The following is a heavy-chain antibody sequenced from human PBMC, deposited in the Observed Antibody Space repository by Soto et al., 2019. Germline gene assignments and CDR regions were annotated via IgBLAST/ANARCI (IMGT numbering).Heavy chain of an antibody. J-gene: IGHJ2*01. CDR1: EDTFRNYA. V-gene: IGHV1-69*06. CDR2: IIPIFGTA. CDR3: ASTKYDSSAYYYWYLGL. Sequence: QVELVQSGAEVKKPGSSVKVSCQASEDTFRNYAISWVRQAPGQGLEWMGGIIPIFGTANYAQKFQGRVTITADTSANPVDLELSSLRSEDTAVYYCASTKYDSSAYYYWYLGLWGRGALVTVSS. D-gene: IGHD3-22*01.